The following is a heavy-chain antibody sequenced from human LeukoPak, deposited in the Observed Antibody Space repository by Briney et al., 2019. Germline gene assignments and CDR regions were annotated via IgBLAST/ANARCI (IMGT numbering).Heavy chain of an antibody. CDR3: ARHKRPASPGDAFDI. V-gene: IGHV5-51*01. J-gene: IGHJ3*02. CDR2: IYPGDSDT. Sequence: GESLKISCKGSGYSFTSYCIGWVRQMPGKGLGWMGIIYPGDSDTRYSPFFQGQVTISADKSISTAYLQWSSLKASDTAMYYWARHKRPASPGDAFDIWGQGTMVTLSS. CDR1: GYSFTSYC. D-gene: IGHD6-6*01.